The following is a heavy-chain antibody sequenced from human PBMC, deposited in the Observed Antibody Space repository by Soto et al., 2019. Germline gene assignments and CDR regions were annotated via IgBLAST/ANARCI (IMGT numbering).Heavy chain of an antibody. CDR2: ISNTGSTK. Sequence: QVQLVESGGGLVKPGGSLRLSCVVSGFSFSDYYMSWIRQAPGKRLEWISYISNTGSTKYYADSVKGRFTISRDNAKNSLYLQMNSLRGEDTAVYYCARDYYGDYILDYWGQGTLVTVSS. V-gene: IGHV3-11*01. J-gene: IGHJ4*02. CDR1: GFSFSDYY. CDR3: ARDYYGDYILDY. D-gene: IGHD4-17*01.